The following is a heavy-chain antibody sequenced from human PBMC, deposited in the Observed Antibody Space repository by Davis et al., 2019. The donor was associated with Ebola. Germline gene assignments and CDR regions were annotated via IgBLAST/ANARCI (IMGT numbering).Heavy chain of an antibody. CDR3: ARRYCSGGSCIDAFDI. J-gene: IGHJ3*02. Sequence: GESLKISCAASGFTFSSYGMHWVRQAPGKGLEWVAVISYDGSNKYYADSVKGRFTISRDNSKKMVYLQMNSLRAEDTAVYYCARRYCSGGSCIDAFDIWGQGTVVTVSS. CDR1: GFTFSSYG. V-gene: IGHV3-30*03. D-gene: IGHD2-15*01. CDR2: ISYDGSNK.